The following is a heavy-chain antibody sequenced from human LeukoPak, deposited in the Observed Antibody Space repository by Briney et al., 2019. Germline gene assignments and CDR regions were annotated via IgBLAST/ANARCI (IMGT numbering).Heavy chain of an antibody. CDR2: IHSGDST. CDR3: VRDTTVRWSY. CDR1: GFTVSSNY. J-gene: IGHJ4*02. Sequence: GGSLRLSCAASGFTVSSNYMSWVRQAPGKGLEWVLIIHSGDSTYYADSVKGRFTISRDNSKNTLYLQMNRLRAEDTAVYYCVRDTTVRWSYWGQGTLVTVSS. V-gene: IGHV3-53*01. D-gene: IGHD3-3*01.